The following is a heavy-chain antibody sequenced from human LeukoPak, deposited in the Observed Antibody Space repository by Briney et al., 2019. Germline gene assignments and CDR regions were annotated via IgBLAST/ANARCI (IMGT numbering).Heavy chain of an antibody. J-gene: IGHJ3*02. V-gene: IGHV3-23*01. D-gene: IGHD6-13*01. CDR2: ISGSGGST. Sequence: GGSLRLSCVASGFTFSNYAMIWVRQAPGKGLGWVSAISGSGGSTYYADSVKGRFTISRDNSKNTLYLQMNSLRAEDTAVYYCAKDWSYSSWFIGHAFDIWGQGTMATVSS. CDR3: AKDWSYSSWFIGHAFDI. CDR1: GFTFSNYA.